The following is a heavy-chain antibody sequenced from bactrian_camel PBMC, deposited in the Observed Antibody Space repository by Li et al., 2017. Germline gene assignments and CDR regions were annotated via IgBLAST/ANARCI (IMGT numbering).Heavy chain of an antibody. CDR2: ISYSGGST. V-gene: IGHV3S1*01. D-gene: IGHD6*01. Sequence: HVQLVESGGGSVQAGGSRRLSCVASGFTFSWYGMSWVRQAPGKEREGVSCISYSGGSTYYADSVAGRFTISRNNRKNTLYLQIDRVNYEDTGAYYCAAEEGTDIDYVFSRWGQGTQVTVS. CDR1: GFTFSWYG. CDR3: AAEEGTDIDYVFSR. J-gene: IGHJ4*01.